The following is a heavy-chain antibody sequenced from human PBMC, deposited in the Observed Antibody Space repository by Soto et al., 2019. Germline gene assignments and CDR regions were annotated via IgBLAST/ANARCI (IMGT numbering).Heavy chain of an antibody. D-gene: IGHD2-15*01. CDR1: CGSINNNNYY. V-gene: IGHV4-39*02. J-gene: IGHJ4*02. Sequence: LSLTCTVSCGSINNNNYYWAWIRQPPGKGLSWIASIYYDGSTYYNSSLKSRVTISRDTSKNHFSLRLTSMTAADTAVYYCATVLVGATRHPDSDSWGQGTLVTVSS. CDR2: IYYDGST. CDR3: ATVLVGATRHPDSDS.